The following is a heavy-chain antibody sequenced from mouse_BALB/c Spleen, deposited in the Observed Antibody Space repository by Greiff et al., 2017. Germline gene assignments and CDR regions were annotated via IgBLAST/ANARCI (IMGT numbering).Heavy chain of an antibody. Sequence: VKLVESGPDLVAPSQSLSITCTVSGFSLTSYGVHWVRQPPGKGLEWLVVIWSDGSTTYNSALKSRLSISKDNSKSQVFLKMNSLQTDDTAMYYCARHEDYYGSRGYAMDDWGQGTSVTVSS. CDR3: ARHEDYYGSRGYAMDD. CDR2: IWSDGST. CDR1: GFSLTSYG. V-gene: IGHV2-6-2*01. D-gene: IGHD1-1*01. J-gene: IGHJ4*01.